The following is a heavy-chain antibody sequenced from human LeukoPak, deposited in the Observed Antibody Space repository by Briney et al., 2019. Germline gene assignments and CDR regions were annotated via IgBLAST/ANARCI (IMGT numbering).Heavy chain of an antibody. Sequence: GGSLRLSCAASGFTFSSYWMHWVRQAPGKGLVWVSRINSNGSSTSYADSVKGRFTISRDNAKNTLYLQMNSLRAEDTAVYYCARPSGYCSGGSCPRWFDPWGQGTLVTVSP. CDR2: INSNGSST. CDR3: ARPSGYCSGGSCPRWFDP. J-gene: IGHJ5*02. V-gene: IGHV3-74*01. CDR1: GFTFSSYW. D-gene: IGHD2-15*01.